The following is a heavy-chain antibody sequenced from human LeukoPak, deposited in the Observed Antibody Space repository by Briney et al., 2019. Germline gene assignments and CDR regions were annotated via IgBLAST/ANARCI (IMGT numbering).Heavy chain of an antibody. CDR1: GFTFSNYE. J-gene: IGHJ4*02. D-gene: IGHD1-26*01. V-gene: IGHV3-48*03. CDR2: ISSSGSTI. Sequence: GGSLRLSCAASGFTFSNYEMNWVRQAPGKGLEWVSYISSSGSTIYYADSVKGRFTISRDNAKNSLFLQMNSLGADDTAVYYCARVLVGYFDYWGQGTLVTVSS. CDR3: ARVLVGYFDY.